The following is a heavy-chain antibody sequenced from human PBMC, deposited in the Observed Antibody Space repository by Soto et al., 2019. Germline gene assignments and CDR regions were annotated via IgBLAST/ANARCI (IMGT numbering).Heavy chain of an antibody. CDR3: AKEMATVNYYYYGMDV. CDR1: GFTXSSYG. V-gene: IGHV3-30*18. Sequence: PXGSLRLSCAASGFTXSSYGMHWVRQAPGKGLEWVAVISYDGSNKYYADSVKGRFTISRDNSKNTLYLQMNSLRAEDTAVYYCAKEMATVNYYYYGMDVWGQGTTVTVSS. CDR2: ISYDGSNK. D-gene: IGHD5-12*01. J-gene: IGHJ6*02.